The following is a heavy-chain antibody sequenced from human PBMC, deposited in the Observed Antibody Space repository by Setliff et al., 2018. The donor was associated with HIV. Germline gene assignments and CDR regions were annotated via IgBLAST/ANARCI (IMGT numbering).Heavy chain of an antibody. Sequence: SETLSLTCTVSGDSINSYYWSWIRQPAGKGLDWIGRIYTSGTPNYNPSLKRRVTMSLDTSKNQFSLKVRSVTASDTAVYYCARNFWNGPLDYYYYGMDVWGQGTTVTVSS. D-gene: IGHD3-3*01. CDR1: GDSINSYY. J-gene: IGHJ6*02. CDR3: ARNFWNGPLDYYYYGMDV. V-gene: IGHV4-4*07. CDR2: IYTSGTP.